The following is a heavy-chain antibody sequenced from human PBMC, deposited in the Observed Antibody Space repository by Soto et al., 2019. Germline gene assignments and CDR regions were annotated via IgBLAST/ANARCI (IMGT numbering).Heavy chain of an antibody. CDR3: ARNGTLTGYSYGMDV. D-gene: IGHD1-1*01. V-gene: IGHV1-69*01. J-gene: IGHJ6*02. CDR1: GGTFSDYT. CDR2: IIPILDTA. Sequence: QVQLVQSGAELRKPGSSVKVSCKASGGTFSDYTINWVRQAPGQRLEWMGGIIPILDTANYAEKFQGRVTITADESTSTSFMEVSSLRSEDTAVYYCARNGTLTGYSYGMDVWGQGTMVTVSS.